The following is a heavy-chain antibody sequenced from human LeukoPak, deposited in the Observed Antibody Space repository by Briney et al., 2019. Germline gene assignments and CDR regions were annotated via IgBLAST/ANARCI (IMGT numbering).Heavy chain of an antibody. Sequence: GGSLGLSCAASGFTFSNYWMSWVRQAPGKGLEWVANIKQDGSEKYYVDSVKGRFTISRDNDKNSLYLQMNSLRAEDAAVYYCASGRQLGYWGQGTLVTVSS. CDR2: IKQDGSEK. CDR3: ASGRQLGY. J-gene: IGHJ4*02. V-gene: IGHV3-7*01. CDR1: GFTFSNYW. D-gene: IGHD6-13*01.